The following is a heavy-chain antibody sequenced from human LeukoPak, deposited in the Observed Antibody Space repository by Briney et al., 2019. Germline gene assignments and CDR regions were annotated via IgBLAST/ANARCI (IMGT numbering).Heavy chain of an antibody. D-gene: IGHD6-19*01. V-gene: IGHV3-21*01. CDR3: GREQARAGSLDY. J-gene: IGHJ4*02. CDR1: GFTFSSRS. CDR2: ITTSNYI. Sequence: GGSLRLSCVVSGFTFSSRSVNWPRQAPGKGLEWVLSITTSNYIFYAESVRGRFTISRDNAKNSLYLQMTSLRAEDTAVDYCGREQARAGSLDYWGQGTLVTVSS.